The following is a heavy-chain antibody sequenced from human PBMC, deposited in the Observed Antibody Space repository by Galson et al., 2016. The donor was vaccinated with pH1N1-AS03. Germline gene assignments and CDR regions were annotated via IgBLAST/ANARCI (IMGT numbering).Heavy chain of an antibody. CDR1: GFTFSNHW. D-gene: IGHD5-24*01. CDR3: PRTRRDGYNPDYWYFDL. V-gene: IGHV3-74*01. Sequence: SLRLSCAASGFTFSNHWMHWVRQVPGRGLMWVSGIKSGGGDTRYADSVKGRFIISRDDAKNALYLQMNDLRAEDTAVYYCPRTRRDGYNPDYWYFDLWGRGTLVTVSS. CDR2: IKSGGGDT. J-gene: IGHJ2*01.